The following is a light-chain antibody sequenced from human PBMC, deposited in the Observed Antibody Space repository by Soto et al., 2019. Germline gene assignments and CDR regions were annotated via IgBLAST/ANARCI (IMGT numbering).Light chain of an antibody. Sequence: EIVLTQSPGTLSLSPGERATLSCRASQSVSSSYLAWYQQKPGQAPRLLIYGASSRATGIPDRFSGSGSGTDFTLTISRLEPEDCGVFYCQQYGSSPPITFGQGTRLEIK. CDR3: QQYGSSPPIT. CDR2: GAS. V-gene: IGKV3-20*01. J-gene: IGKJ5*01. CDR1: QSVSSSY.